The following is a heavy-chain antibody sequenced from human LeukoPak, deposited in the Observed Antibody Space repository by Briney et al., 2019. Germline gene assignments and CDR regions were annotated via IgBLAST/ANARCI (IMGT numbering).Heavy chain of an antibody. J-gene: IGHJ5*02. CDR2: FDPEDGET. V-gene: IGHV1-24*01. D-gene: IGHD3-22*01. CDR1: GYTLTELS. Sequence: WASVKVSCKVSGYTLTELSMHWVRQAPGKGLEWMGGFDPEDGETIYAQKFQGRVTMTEDTSTDTAYMELSSLRSKDTAVYYCAREALRNLYYYDSSGYRHNWFDPWGQGTLVTVSS. CDR3: AREALRNLYYYDSSGYRHNWFDP.